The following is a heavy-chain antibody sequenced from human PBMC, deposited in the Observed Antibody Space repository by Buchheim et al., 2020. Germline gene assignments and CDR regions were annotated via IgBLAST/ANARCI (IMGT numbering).Heavy chain of an antibody. D-gene: IGHD5-18*01. CDR1: GGSISSYY. CDR2: IYYSGST. J-gene: IGHJ4*02. V-gene: IGHV4-59*08. CDR3: ATRGDTAMVDRSFDY. Sequence: QVQLQESGPGLVKPSETLSLTCTVSGGSISSYYWSWIRQPPGKGLEWIGYIYYSGSTNYNPSLKSRVTISVDTSKNQFSLKLSSVTAADTAVYYCATRGDTAMVDRSFDYWGQGTL.